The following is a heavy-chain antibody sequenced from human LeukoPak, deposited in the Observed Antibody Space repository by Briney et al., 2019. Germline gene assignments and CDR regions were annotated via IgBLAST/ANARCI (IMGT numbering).Heavy chain of an antibody. CDR2: IKQDGSEK. CDR3: ARRYCSITSCYQNYFDY. D-gene: IGHD2-2*01. V-gene: IGHV3-7*01. Sequence: GGSLRLSCAASGFTFSSYWMSWVRQAPGKGLEWVANIKQDGSEKYYVDSVKGRFTISRDNAKNSLYLQMNSLRAEDTAVYYCARRYCSITSCYQNYFDYWGREPLVTVPS. CDR1: GFTFSSYW. J-gene: IGHJ4*02.